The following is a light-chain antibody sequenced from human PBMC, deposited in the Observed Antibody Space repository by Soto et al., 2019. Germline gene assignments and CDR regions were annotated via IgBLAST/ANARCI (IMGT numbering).Light chain of an antibody. CDR3: QQSHTFPIT. CDR2: AIS. Sequence: DVQMTQSPSSLSASVGDRVTITCRASQSISSYLNWYQQKPGKAPNLLIYAISNLQSGVPSRFSASGSGTDFTLTINNLQPEDFATYYCQQSHTFPITFGQGTRLEIK. CDR1: QSISSY. J-gene: IGKJ5*01. V-gene: IGKV1-39*01.